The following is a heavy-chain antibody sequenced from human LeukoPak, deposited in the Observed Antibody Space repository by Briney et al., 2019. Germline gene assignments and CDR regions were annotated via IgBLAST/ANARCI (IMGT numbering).Heavy chain of an antibody. D-gene: IGHD3-16*01. CDR2: INHSGST. Sequence: SETLSLTCTVSGGSISSGGYYWSWIRQPPGKGLEWIGEINHSGSTNYNPSLKSRVTISVDTSKNQFSLKLSSVTAADTAVYYCARGPLPVYDYVWGSHLPHPKYSYGMDVWGQGTTVTVSS. CDR1: GGSISSGGYY. J-gene: IGHJ6*02. V-gene: IGHV4-39*07. CDR3: ARGPLPVYDYVWGSHLPHPKYSYGMDV.